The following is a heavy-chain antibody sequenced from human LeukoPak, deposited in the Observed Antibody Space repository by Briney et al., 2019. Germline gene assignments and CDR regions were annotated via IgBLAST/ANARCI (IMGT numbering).Heavy chain of an antibody. J-gene: IGHJ4*02. CDR2: INHSGST. CDR1: GGSFSGYY. CDR3: ARHPRLGRGPFDY. V-gene: IGHV4-34*01. D-gene: IGHD3-10*01. Sequence: RASETLSLTCAVYGGSFSGYYWSWLRQPPGKGLEWIGEINHSGSTNYNPSLKSRVTISVDTSKNQFSLKLSSVTAADTAVYYCARHPRLGRGPFDYWGQGTLVTVSS.